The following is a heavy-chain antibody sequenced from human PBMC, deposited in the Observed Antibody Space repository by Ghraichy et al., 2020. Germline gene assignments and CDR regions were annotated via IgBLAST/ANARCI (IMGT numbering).Heavy chain of an antibody. D-gene: IGHD6-13*01. J-gene: IGHJ2*01. CDR2: IYYSGST. Sequence: SETLSLTCTVSGGSISSSSYYWGWIRQPPGKGLEWIGSIYYSGSTYYNPSLKSRVTISVDTSKNQFSLKLSSVTAADTAVYYCASVIAAAGTGLWYFDLWGRGTLVTVSS. CDR3: ASVIAAAGTGLWYFDL. V-gene: IGHV4-39*01. CDR1: GGSISSSSYY.